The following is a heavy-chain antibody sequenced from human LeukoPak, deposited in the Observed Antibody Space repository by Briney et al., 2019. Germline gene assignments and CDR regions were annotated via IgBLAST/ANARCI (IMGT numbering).Heavy chain of an antibody. Sequence: GGSLRLSCAASGFTFSNHDMHCVRQAPGKGLEWVAVISYDGSNKNYADSVKGRITISRDNSKNTLYLQLNSLRTEDTAIYYCTRKAFASGNYLWFDPWGQGTLVTVSA. CDR2: ISYDGSNK. V-gene: IGHV3-30*03. D-gene: IGHD3-10*01. CDR3: TRKAFASGNYLWFDP. J-gene: IGHJ5*02. CDR1: GFTFSNHD.